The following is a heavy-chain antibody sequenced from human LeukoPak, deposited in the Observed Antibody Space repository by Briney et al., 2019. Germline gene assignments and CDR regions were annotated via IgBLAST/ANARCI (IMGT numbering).Heavy chain of an antibody. V-gene: IGHV4-38-2*01. CDR1: GYSISSGYY. Sequence: SETLSLTCAVSGYSISSGYYWGWIRQPPGKGLEWIGSIYHSGSTYYNPSLKSRVTISVDTSKNQFPLKLSSVTAADTAVYYCARGVRSSGWYEKFDYWGQGTLVTVSS. J-gene: IGHJ4*02. CDR3: ARGVRSSGWYEKFDY. D-gene: IGHD6-19*01. CDR2: IYHSGST.